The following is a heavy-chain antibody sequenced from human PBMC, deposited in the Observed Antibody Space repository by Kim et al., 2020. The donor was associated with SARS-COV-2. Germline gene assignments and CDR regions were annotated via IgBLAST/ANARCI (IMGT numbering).Heavy chain of an antibody. CDR3: AGYGPAAMRGWFDP. D-gene: IGHD2-2*01. J-gene: IGHJ5*02. V-gene: IGHV4-59*01. Sequence: PSLKSRVAISVDTSKTQFSLKLSSVTAADTAVYYCAGYGPAAMRGWFDPWGQGTLVTVSS.